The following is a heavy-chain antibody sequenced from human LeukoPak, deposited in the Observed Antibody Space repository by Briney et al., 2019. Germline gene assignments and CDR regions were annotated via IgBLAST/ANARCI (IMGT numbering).Heavy chain of an antibody. D-gene: IGHD5-12*01. V-gene: IGHV4-39*01. CDR1: GDSITSSSHH. CDR2: IYFGRTT. Sequence: SETLSLTCTVSGDSITSSSHHWGWIRQSPGKGLEWIGSIYFGRTTYYNPSLSSRVALSVVTSKNQFSLQLTSVTAADTAVYYCVRHDGRGGATMGSLDSWGQGSLVTISS. J-gene: IGHJ4*02. CDR3: VRHDGRGGATMGSLDS.